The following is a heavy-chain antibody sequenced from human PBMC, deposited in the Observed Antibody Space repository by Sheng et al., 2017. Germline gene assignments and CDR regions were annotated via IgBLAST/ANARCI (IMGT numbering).Heavy chain of an antibody. CDR3: AKHENRDGYTE. J-gene: IGHJ4*02. V-gene: IGHV4-34*01. CDR1: GGSLNGYL. Sequence: QVLLHQWGAGLLKPSETLSLICDVYGGSLNGYLWSWIRQSPGKGMEWIGEINHSGRADCNSCLNSRVTMSVDMSKNQFSLKVSSVTAADTAVYYYAKHENRDGYTEWGQGTLVTVSS. D-gene: IGHD5-12*01. CDR2: INHSGRA.